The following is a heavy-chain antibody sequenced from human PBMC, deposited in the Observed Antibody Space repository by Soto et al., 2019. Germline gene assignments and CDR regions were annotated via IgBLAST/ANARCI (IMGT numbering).Heavy chain of an antibody. D-gene: IGHD2-8*01. CDR2: INPKGGGT. CDR3: ARGDSTDCSNGVCSFFYNHDMDV. V-gene: IGHV1-2*04. Sequence: ASVKVSCKASGYSFTAYHIHWVRQAPGQGLEWLGRINPKGGGTSTAQKFQGWVTMTTDTSISTASMELTRLTSDDTAIYYCARGDSTDCSNGVCSFFYNHDMDVWGQGTTVTVSS. J-gene: IGHJ6*02. CDR1: GYSFTAYH.